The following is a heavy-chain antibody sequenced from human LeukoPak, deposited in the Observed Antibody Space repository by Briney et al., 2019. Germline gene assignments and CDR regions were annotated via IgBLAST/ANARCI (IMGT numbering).Heavy chain of an antibody. D-gene: IGHD5-18*01. CDR2: ISGSGGST. CDR3: AKDDGQSFGYSYVQYYFDY. V-gene: IGHV3-23*01. CDR1: GFTFSSYA. J-gene: IGHJ4*02. Sequence: GGSLRLSCAASGFTFSSYAMSWVRQAPGKGLGWVSAISGSGGSTYYADSVKGRFTISRDNSKNTLYLQMNSLRAEDTAVYCCAKDDGQSFGYSYVQYYFDYWGQGTLVTVSS.